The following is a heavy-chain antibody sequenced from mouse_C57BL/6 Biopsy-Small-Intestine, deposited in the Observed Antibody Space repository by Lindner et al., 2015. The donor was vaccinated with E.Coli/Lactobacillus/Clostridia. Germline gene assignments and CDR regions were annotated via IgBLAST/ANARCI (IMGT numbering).Heavy chain of an antibody. CDR1: GYTFTEYT. CDR3: ARHDALGALFDY. CDR2: FYPGGGSI. Sequence: VQLQESGAELVKPGASVKLSCEASGYTFTEYTIHWVKQRSGQGLEWIGWFYPGGGSIKYNEKFKDKATLTADKSSSTVYMELSRLTSDDSAVYFCARHDALGALFDYWGQGTTLTVSS. D-gene: IGHD3-1*01. J-gene: IGHJ2*01. V-gene: IGHV1-62-2*01.